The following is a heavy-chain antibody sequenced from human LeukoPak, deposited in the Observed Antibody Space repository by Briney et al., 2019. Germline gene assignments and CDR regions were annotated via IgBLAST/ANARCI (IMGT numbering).Heavy chain of an antibody. Sequence: GGSLRLSCAASGFTFSDYWMSWVRQAPGKGPEWVANIRQDGNEKYCVDSVKGRFTISRDNAKSSVYLQMNSLRVEDTAVYYCARDEMMGATFFDYWGQGILVTVSS. D-gene: IGHD1-26*01. CDR3: ARDEMMGATFFDY. CDR2: IRQDGNEK. J-gene: IGHJ4*02. CDR1: GFTFSDYW. V-gene: IGHV3-7*03.